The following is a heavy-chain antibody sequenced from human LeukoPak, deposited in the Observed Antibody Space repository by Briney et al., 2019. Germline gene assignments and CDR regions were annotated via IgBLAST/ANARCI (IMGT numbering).Heavy chain of an antibody. D-gene: IGHD6-25*01. V-gene: IGHV1-69*05. Sequence: SVKVSCKASGGTFSSYAISWVRQAPGQGLEWMGRIIPIFGTANYAQKFQGRVTITTDESTSTAYMELSSLRSEDTAVYYCARDVGGVPEYFQHWGQGTLVTVSS. CDR2: IIPIFGTA. J-gene: IGHJ1*01. CDR3: ARDVGGVPEYFQH. CDR1: GGTFSSYA.